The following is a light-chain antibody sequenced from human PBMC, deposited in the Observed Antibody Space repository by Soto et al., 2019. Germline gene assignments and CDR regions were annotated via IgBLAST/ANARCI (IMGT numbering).Light chain of an antibody. Sequence: EIVLTQSPGTLSLSPGERATLSCRASQSVSSSYLAWYQQKPGQAPRLRIYGASSRATGIPDRFSGSGSGTDFTLTISILQPEDFAVYYCQQYGSSPPKYTFGQGTKLEIK. CDR2: GAS. CDR1: QSVSSSY. CDR3: QQYGSSPPKYT. V-gene: IGKV3-20*01. J-gene: IGKJ2*01.